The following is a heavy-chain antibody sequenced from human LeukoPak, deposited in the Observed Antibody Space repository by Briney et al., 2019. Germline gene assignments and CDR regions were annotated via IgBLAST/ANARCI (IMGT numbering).Heavy chain of an antibody. V-gene: IGHV1-69*04. Sequence: ASVKVSCKASGGTFSSYAISWVRQAPGQGLEWMGRIIPILGIANYAQKFQGRVTITADKSTSTAYMELSSLRSEDTAVYYCARAPHHYYYDSSGYYLGGDNFDYWDQGTLVTVSS. CDR2: IIPILGIA. CDR3: ARAPHHYYYDSSGYYLGGDNFDY. CDR1: GGTFSSYA. D-gene: IGHD3-22*01. J-gene: IGHJ4*02.